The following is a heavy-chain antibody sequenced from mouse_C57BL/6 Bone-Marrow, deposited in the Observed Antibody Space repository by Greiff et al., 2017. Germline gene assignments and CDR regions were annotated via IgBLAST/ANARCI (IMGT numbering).Heavy chain of an antibody. J-gene: IGHJ2*01. D-gene: IGHD4-1*01. CDR2: INPGSGGT. Sequence: QVQLQQSGAELVRPGTSVKVSCKASGYAFTNYLIEWVKQRPGQGLEWIGVINPGSGGTNYNEKFKGKATLTADKSSSTAYMQLSSLTSEDSAVYFCARGMLGYFDYWGQGTTLTVSS. V-gene: IGHV1-54*01. CDR1: GYAFTNYL. CDR3: ARGMLGYFDY.